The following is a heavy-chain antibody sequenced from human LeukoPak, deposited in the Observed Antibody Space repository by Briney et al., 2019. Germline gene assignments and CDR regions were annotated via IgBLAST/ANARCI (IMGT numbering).Heavy chain of an antibody. CDR2: ISPNSDNSGET. Sequence: ASVKVSCKASGYTFTYFYIHWLRQAPGQGLDWMGWISPNSDNSGETNYAQDFQGRVTMTIHTSITTAFMELKRLRSDHTALYVCARGHGCDYSVINYFDPWGQGTRVTVSS. CDR3: ARGHGCDYSVINYFDP. D-gene: IGHD5/OR15-5a*01. CDR1: GYTFTYFY. J-gene: IGHJ5*02. V-gene: IGHV1-2*02.